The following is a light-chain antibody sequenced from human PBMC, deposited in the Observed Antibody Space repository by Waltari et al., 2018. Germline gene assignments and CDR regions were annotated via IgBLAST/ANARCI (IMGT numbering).Light chain of an antibody. CDR1: ESVDDL. CDR2: DAS. CDR3: QQYRMTPVT. V-gene: IGKV3-20*01. Sequence: EVLLTHSPGTLSLSPGDRATLSCRASESVDDLLAWYQQKPGQAPRLLIYDASTRATGIPDRFSGSGSGTDFTLTISRLEAGDFALYYCQQYRMTPVTFGRGPRWRS. J-gene: IGKJ2*01.